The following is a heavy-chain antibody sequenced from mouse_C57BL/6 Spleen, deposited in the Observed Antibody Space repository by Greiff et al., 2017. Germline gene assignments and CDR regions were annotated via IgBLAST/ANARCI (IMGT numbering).Heavy chain of an antibody. Sequence: EVQRVESGPGLVKPSQSLSLTCSVTGYSITSGYYWNWIRQFPGNKLEWMGYISYDGSNNYNPSLKNRISITRDTSKNQFFLKLNSVTTEDTATYYCASTVVATGYFDYWGQGTTLTVSS. V-gene: IGHV3-6*01. CDR3: ASTVVATGYFDY. CDR1: GYSITSGYY. J-gene: IGHJ2*01. D-gene: IGHD1-1*01. CDR2: ISYDGSN.